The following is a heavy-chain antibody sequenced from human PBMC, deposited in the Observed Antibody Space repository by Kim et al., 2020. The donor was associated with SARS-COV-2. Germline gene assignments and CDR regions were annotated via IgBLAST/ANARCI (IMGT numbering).Heavy chain of an antibody. CDR3: ARGSHIYSGSYPNFDY. Sequence: GGSLRLSCAASGFTFSSYGMHWVRQAPGKGLEWVAVIWYDGSNKYYADSVKGRFTISRDNSKNTLYLQMNSLRAEDTAVYYCARGSHIYSGSYPNFDYWGQGTLVTVSS. J-gene: IGHJ4*02. V-gene: IGHV3-33*01. D-gene: IGHD1-26*01. CDR1: GFTFSSYG. CDR2: IWYDGSNK.